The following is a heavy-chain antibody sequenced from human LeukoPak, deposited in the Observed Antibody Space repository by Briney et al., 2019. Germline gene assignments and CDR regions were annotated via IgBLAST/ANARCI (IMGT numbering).Heavy chain of an antibody. CDR1: GFTVSSNY. V-gene: IGHV3-53*01. CDR3: ARLKTDYFDY. CDR2: IYSGGST. Sequence: GGYLRLSCAASGFTVSSNYMSWVRQAPGKGLEWVSVIYSGGSTYYADSVKGRFTISRDNSKNTLYLQMNSLRAEDTAVYYCARLKTDYFDYWGQGTLVTVSS. J-gene: IGHJ4*02.